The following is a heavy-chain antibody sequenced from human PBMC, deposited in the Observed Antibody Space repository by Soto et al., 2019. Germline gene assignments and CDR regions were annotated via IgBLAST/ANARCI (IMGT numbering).Heavy chain of an antibody. D-gene: IGHD5-12*01. V-gene: IGHV1-69*13. CDR2: IIPIFGPA. J-gene: IGHJ6*02. CDR3: ARGPRQLATYYYYYGMDV. Sequence: ASVKVSCKASGGTSSNSAISWVRQAPGQGLEWMGGIIPIFGPANYAQKFQGRVTITADESTSTAYMELSSLRSDDTAVYYCARGPRQLATYYYYYGMDVWGQGTTVTVSS. CDR1: GGTSSNSA.